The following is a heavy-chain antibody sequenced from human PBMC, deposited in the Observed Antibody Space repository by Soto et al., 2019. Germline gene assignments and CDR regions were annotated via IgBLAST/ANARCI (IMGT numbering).Heavy chain of an antibody. J-gene: IGHJ4*02. CDR2: IYWDDDE. D-gene: IGHD4-17*01. CDR1: GFSLSTSGVG. V-gene: IGHV2-5*02. Sequence: QITLKESGPPLVKPTQTLTLTCTFSGFSLSTSGVGVGWIRQPPGKALEWLALIYWDDDERYSPSLKSRLTITKDTSKNQVVLTMTNMDPADTATYYCAHKRDSTVTSLSFDYWGQGTLVTVSS. CDR3: AHKRDSTVTSLSFDY.